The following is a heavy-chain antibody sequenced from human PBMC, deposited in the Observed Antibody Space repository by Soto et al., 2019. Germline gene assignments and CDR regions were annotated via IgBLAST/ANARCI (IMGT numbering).Heavy chain of an antibody. V-gene: IGHV3-23*01. CDR3: AKGYYYDSSGYPLVAYYYYGMDV. D-gene: IGHD3-22*01. CDR1: GFTFSSYA. Sequence: GSMRLSCAASGFTFSSYAMSWVRQAPGKGLEWVSAISGSGGSTYYADSVKGRFTISRDNSKNTLYLQMNSLRAEDTAVYYCAKGYYYDSSGYPLVAYYYYGMDVWGQGTTVTVSS. CDR2: ISGSGGST. J-gene: IGHJ6*02.